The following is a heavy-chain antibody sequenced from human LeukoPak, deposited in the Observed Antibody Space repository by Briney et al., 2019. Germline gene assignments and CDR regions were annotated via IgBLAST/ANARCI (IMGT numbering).Heavy chain of an antibody. V-gene: IGHV3-7*03. CDR2: IKQDGSEK. D-gene: IGHD5-24*01. Sequence: GGSLRLSCAASGFTFSSYWMSWVRQAPGKGLEWVANIKQDGSEKYYVDSVKGRFTISRDNAKNSLYLQMNSLRAEDMAVYYCARVGPERWLQLGNFDYWGQGTLVTVSS. CDR1: GFTFSSYW. J-gene: IGHJ4*02. CDR3: ARVGPERWLQLGNFDY.